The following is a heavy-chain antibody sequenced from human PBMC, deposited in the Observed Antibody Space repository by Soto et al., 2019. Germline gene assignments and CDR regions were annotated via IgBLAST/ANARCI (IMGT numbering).Heavy chain of an antibody. V-gene: IGHV4-39*01. Sequence: QLQLQESGPGLVKPSETLSLTCTVSGDSISSSSYWGWIRQPPGKGLEWIGSIYSTVNTYYNPSLNSQVTISVDTSKNQFSLNVIYVTAADTAVYYCRRSSRYSTDVWGQGTTVTVSS. CDR3: RRSSRYSTDV. J-gene: IGHJ6*02. CDR1: GDSISSSSY. CDR2: IYSTVNT. D-gene: IGHD6-13*01.